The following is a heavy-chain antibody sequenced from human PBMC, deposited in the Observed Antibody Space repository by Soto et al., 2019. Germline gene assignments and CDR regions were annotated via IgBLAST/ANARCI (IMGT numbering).Heavy chain of an antibody. J-gene: IGHJ4*02. D-gene: IGHD3-16*01. Sequence: EVQLVESGGGLVKPGGSLRLSCAASGFTFSSYSMNWVRQAPGKGLEWVSSISSSSSYIYYADSVKGRFTISRDNAKNPLYLQMNSLRAEDTAVYYCALGGRGPFDYWGQGTLVTVSS. CDR1: GFTFSSYS. CDR2: ISSSSSYI. CDR3: ALGGRGPFDY. V-gene: IGHV3-21*01.